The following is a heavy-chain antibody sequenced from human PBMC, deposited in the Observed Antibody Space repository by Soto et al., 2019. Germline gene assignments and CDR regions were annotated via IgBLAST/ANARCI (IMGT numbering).Heavy chain of an antibody. V-gene: IGHV1-69*02. D-gene: IGHD4-17*01. J-gene: IGHJ5*02. CDR1: GGTFSSYT. CDR3: ARVTPSNDYVDMGWFDP. Sequence: ASVKVSCKASGGTFSSYTISWVRQAPGQGLEWMGRIIPILGIANYAQKFQGRVTITADKSTSTAYMELSSLRSEDTAVYYCARVTPSNDYVDMGWFDPWGQGTLVTVSS. CDR2: IIPILGIA.